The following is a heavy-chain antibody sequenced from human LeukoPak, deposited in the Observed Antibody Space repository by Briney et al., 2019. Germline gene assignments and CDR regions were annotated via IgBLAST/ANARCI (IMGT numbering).Heavy chain of an antibody. CDR3: AAGAPSSSWTDY. V-gene: IGHV1-58*02. CDR1: GFTFTSSA. J-gene: IGHJ4*02. Sequence: SVKVSCEASGFTFTSSAMQWVRQARGQRLEWIGWIIVGSGNTNYAQKFQERVTITRDMSTSTAYMELSSLRSEDTAVYYCAAGAPSSSWTDYWGQGTLVTVSS. D-gene: IGHD6-13*01. CDR2: IIVGSGNT.